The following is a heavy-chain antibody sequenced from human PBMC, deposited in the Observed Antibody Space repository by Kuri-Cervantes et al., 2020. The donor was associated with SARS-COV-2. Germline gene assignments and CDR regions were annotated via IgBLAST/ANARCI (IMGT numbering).Heavy chain of an antibody. CDR3: ARARVGVFDF. J-gene: IGHJ4*02. D-gene: IGHD2-21*01. V-gene: IGHV3-30*04. CDR1: GFTFNTCA. Sequence: GGSLRLSCAASGFTFNTCAMHWVRQAPGKGLEWVAMVSSDGTNQSYADSVKGRFTISRDNSKNTLHLQIISLRTEDTGVFYCARARVGVFDFWGQGALVTVPS. CDR2: VSSDGTNQ.